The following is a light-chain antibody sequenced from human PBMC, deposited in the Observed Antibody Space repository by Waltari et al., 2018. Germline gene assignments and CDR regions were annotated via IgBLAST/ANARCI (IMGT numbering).Light chain of an antibody. CDR3: CSYAGSYTLV. V-gene: IGLV2-11*01. Sequence: QSALTQPRSVSGSPGQSVTISCTGTSSDVDGYNYVSWYQQHPGKAPNLMIYDVSKRPSGAPDRFSGSKSGNTASLTISGLQAEDEADYYCCSYAGSYTLVFGGGTKLTVL. J-gene: IGLJ2*01. CDR2: DVS. CDR1: SSDVDGYNY.